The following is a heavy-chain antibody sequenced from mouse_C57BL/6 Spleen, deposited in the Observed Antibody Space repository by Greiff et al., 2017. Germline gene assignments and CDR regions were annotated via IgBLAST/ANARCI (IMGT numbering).Heavy chain of an antibody. D-gene: IGHD1-1*01. CDR1: GFSLTSSA. CDR2: IWTGGGT. J-gene: IGHJ4*01. Sequence: QVQLKESGPGLVAPSQSLSITCTASGFSLTSSAISWVRQPPGKGLEWLGVIWTGGGTNYNSALKSRLSMSKENSKSQVFLKMNSLQTDDTASSYSARKVMTTVVDYAMDYWGQGTSVTVSA. V-gene: IGHV2-9-1*01. CDR3: ARKVMTTVVDYAMDY.